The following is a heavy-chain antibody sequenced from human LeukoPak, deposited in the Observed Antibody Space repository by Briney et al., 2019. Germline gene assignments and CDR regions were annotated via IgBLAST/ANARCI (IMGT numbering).Heavy chain of an antibody. J-gene: IGHJ4*02. Sequence: GGSLRLSCAASGFTFSSYSMNWVRQAPGKGLEWVSYISSSSSTIYYADSVKGRFTISRDNAKNSLYLQMNSLRAEDTAVYYCARWRSSGLYSLDYWGQGTLVTVSS. V-gene: IGHV3-48*04. D-gene: IGHD6-19*01. CDR1: GFTFSSYS. CDR2: ISSSSSTI. CDR3: ARWRSSGLYSLDY.